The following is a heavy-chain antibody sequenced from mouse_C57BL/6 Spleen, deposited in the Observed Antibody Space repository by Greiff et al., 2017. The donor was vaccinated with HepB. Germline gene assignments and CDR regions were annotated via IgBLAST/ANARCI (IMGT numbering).Heavy chain of an antibody. D-gene: IGHD1-1*02. CDR2: INPNNGGT. CDR1: GYTFTDYN. CDR3: ARGSPYYYAMDY. V-gene: IGHV1-22*01. Sequence: EVKLVESGPELVKPGASVKMSCKASGYTFTDYNMHWVKQSHGKSLEWIGYINPNNGGTSYNQKFKGKATLTVNKSSSTAYMELRSLTSEDSAVYYCARGSPYYYAMDYWGQGTSVTVSS. J-gene: IGHJ4*01.